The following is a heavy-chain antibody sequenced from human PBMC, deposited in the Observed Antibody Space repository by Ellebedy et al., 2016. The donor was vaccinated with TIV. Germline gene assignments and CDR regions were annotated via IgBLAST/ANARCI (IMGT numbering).Heavy chain of an antibody. CDR1: GGTFSSYA. CDR3: ARAKGSSFDY. Sequence: SVKVSXXASGGTFSSYAISWVRQAPGQGLEWMGRIIPILGIANYAQKFQGRVTITADKSTSTAYMELNSLRAEDTAVYYCARAKGSSFDYWGQGTLVTVSS. CDR2: IIPILGIA. J-gene: IGHJ4*02. V-gene: IGHV1-69*04.